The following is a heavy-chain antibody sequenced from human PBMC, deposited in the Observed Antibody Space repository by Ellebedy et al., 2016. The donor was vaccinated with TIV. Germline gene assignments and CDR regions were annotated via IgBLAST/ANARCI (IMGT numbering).Heavy chain of an antibody. J-gene: IGHJ4*02. D-gene: IGHD3-3*01. V-gene: IGHV3-33*01. CDR2: IWFDGTNI. CDR1: GFSFSTDG. Sequence: GGSLRLSCEASGFSFSTDGMHWVRQAPGKGLQWVAVIWFDGTNIYYSDSVRGRFTISRDNSKNTLYLQMNSLRAEDTAVYYCARGGDQIFGVPGDDWGQGTLVTVSS. CDR3: ARGGDQIFGVPGDD.